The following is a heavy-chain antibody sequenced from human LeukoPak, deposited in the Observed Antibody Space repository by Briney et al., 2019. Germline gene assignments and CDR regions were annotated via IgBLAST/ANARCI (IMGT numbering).Heavy chain of an antibody. CDR1: GLTVSSNY. V-gene: IGHV3-53*01. CDR2: IYSGGST. J-gene: IGHJ4*02. CDR3: ARDGRDGYNDY. D-gene: IGHD5-12*01. Sequence: GGSLRLSCAASGLTVSSNYMSWVRQAPGKGLEWVSVIYSGGSTYYADSVKGRFTISRDNSKNTLYLQMNSLRAEDTAVYHCARDGRDGYNDYWGQGTLVTVSS.